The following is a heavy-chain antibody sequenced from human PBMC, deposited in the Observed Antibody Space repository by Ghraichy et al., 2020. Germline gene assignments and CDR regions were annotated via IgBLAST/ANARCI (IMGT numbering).Heavy chain of an antibody. Sequence: GESLNISCAASGFTFRTYDIHWVRQAPGKGLEWVSSIDTDAETYYADYVKGRFIISRDNVEKSVSLQMNNVRAGDTGLYYCARSSGADWDYYGVDVWGQGTTVIVSS. CDR1: GFTFRTYD. CDR2: IDTDAET. V-gene: IGHV3-13*01. J-gene: IGHJ6*01. CDR3: ARSSGADWDYYGVDV. D-gene: IGHD1-26*01.